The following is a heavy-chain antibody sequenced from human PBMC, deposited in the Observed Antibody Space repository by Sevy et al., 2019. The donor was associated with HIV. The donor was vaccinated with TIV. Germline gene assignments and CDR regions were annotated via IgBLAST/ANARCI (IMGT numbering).Heavy chain of an antibody. V-gene: IGHV4-39*01. Sequence: SETLSLTCTVSGGSISSSGYYWGWIRQPPGMGLEWLGSIYYSGSTYYNPSLKSRVTISLDTSKNQFSLKMNSVTAADTAVYYCARHPYGDYVGYFDPWGQGTLVTVSS. CDR1: GGSISSSGYY. CDR2: IYYSGST. J-gene: IGHJ5*02. D-gene: IGHD4-17*01. CDR3: ARHPYGDYVGYFDP.